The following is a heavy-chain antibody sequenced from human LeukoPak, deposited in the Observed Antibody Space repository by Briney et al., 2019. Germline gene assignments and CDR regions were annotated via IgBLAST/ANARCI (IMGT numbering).Heavy chain of an antibody. CDR2: ISYDGSNK. CDR3: ARDFQSNYYGSGSYIY. V-gene: IGHV3-30*04. J-gene: IGHJ4*02. D-gene: IGHD3-10*01. CDR1: GFTFSSYA. Sequence: GGSLRLSCAASGFTFSSYAMHWVRQAPGKGLEWVAVISYDGSNKYYADSVKGRFTISRDNSKNTLYLQMNSLRAEDTAVYYCARDFQSNYYGSGSYIYWGQGTLVTVSS.